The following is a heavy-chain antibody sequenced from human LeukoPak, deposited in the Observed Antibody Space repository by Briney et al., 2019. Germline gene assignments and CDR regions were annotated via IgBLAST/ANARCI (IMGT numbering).Heavy chain of an antibody. Sequence: SETLSLTCSVSGCSISSYYWSWARQPPGKGLEWIGNIYYTGNTNYNPSRKSRVIISIDTSKNQSSLRMSSVTAADTAVYYCAALGDYAVFGLDYWGQGTRVSVSS. V-gene: IGHV4-59*08. CDR2: IYYTGNT. J-gene: IGHJ4*02. D-gene: IGHD4-17*01. CDR3: AALGDYAVFGLDY. CDR1: GCSISSYY.